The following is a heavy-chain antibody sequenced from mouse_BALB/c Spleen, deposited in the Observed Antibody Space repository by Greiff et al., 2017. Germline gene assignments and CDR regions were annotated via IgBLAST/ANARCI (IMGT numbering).Heavy chain of an antibody. CDR1: GYSITSDYA. D-gene: IGHD2-14*01. J-gene: IGHJ3*01. CDR3: ARSRDRYAWFAY. V-gene: IGHV3-2*02. Sequence: EVKLQESGPGLVKPSQSLSLTCTVTGYSITSDYAWNWIRQFPGNKLEWMGYISYSGSTSYNPSLKSRISITRDTSKNQFFLQLNSVTTEDTATYYCARSRDRYAWFAYWGQGTLVTVSA. CDR2: ISYSGST.